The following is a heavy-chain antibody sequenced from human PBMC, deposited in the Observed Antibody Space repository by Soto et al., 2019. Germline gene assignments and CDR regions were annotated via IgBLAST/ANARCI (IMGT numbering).Heavy chain of an antibody. D-gene: IGHD3-3*01. CDR3: ARDRTGDFWSGYDAFDI. CDR1: GFTFSSYS. V-gene: IGHV3-21*01. CDR2: ISSSSSYI. Sequence: GGSLRLSCAASGFTFSSYSMNWVRQAPGKGLEWVSSISSSSSYIYYADSVKGRFTISRDNAKNSLYLQMISLRAEDTAVYYCARDRTGDFWSGYDAFDIWGQGTMVTVSS. J-gene: IGHJ3*02.